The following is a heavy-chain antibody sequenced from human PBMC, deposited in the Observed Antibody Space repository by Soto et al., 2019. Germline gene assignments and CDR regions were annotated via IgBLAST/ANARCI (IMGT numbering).Heavy chain of an antibody. CDR2: IIPIFGTA. Sequence: QVQLVQSGAEVKKPGSSVKVSCKASGGTFSSYAISWVRQAPGQGLEWMGGIIPIFGTANYAQKFQGRVTITAYECTSTAYMELSSLRSEDTAVYYCARGLDIVVVTAAHEFFEGYYYYGMDVWGQGTTVTVSS. J-gene: IGHJ6*02. D-gene: IGHD2-2*01. V-gene: IGHV1-69*01. CDR1: GGTFSSYA. CDR3: ARGLDIVVVTAAHEFFEGYYYYGMDV.